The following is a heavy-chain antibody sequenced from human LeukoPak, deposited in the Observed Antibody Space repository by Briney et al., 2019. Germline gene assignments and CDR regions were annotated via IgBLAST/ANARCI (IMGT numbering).Heavy chain of an antibody. CDR2: ISWNGTII. D-gene: IGHD3-16*01. Sequence: GRSLRLSCEASGFRFDEYAVHWVRQGPGKGLEWVAGISWNGTIIGYADSVMGRFTISRDNAKNTLCLQMNSLRTDDTASYYCAKGRLFMRYYSYAMDVWGHGTTVTVSS. CDR3: AKGRLFMRYYSYAMDV. J-gene: IGHJ6*02. CDR1: GFRFDEYA. V-gene: IGHV3-9*01.